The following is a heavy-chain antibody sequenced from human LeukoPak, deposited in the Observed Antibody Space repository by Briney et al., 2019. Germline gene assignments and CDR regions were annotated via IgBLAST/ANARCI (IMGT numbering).Heavy chain of an antibody. CDR3: ARDGSSLYFYGMDV. CDR1: GGSISTYY. Sequence: SETLSLTCTVSGGSISTYYWSWIRQPPGKGLEWIGYIHYSGSTKYNPSLKSRVTISVDTSKNQFSLKLSSVTAADTAVYYCARDGSSLYFYGMDVWGQGTTVTVSS. J-gene: IGHJ6*02. D-gene: IGHD2-15*01. CDR2: IHYSGST. V-gene: IGHV4-59*01.